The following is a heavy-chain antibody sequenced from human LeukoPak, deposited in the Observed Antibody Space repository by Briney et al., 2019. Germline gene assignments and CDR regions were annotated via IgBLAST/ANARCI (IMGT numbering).Heavy chain of an antibody. D-gene: IGHD1-26*01. CDR3: ARGRSNYYGMDV. V-gene: IGHV4-34*01. J-gene: IGHJ6*02. Sequence: PSETLSLTCAVYGVSFSGYYWSWIRQPPGKGLEWIGEINHSGSTNYNPSLKSRVTISVDTSKNQFSLKLSSVTAADTAVYYCARGRSNYYGMDVWGQGTTVTVSS. CDR1: GVSFSGYY. CDR2: INHSGST.